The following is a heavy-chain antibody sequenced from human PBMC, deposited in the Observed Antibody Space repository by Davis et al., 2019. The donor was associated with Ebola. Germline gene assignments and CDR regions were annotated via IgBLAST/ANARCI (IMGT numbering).Heavy chain of an antibody. CDR3: ARVHYDFWSGYLYWFDP. CDR1: GGSISSSNW. CDR2: IYHSGST. Sequence: PSETLSLTCAVSGGSISSSNWWSWVRLPPGKGLEWIGEIYHSGSTNYNPSLKSRVTISVDTSKNQFSLKLSSVTAADTAVYYCARVHYDFWSGYLYWFDPWGQGTLVTVSS. D-gene: IGHD3-3*01. V-gene: IGHV4-4*02. J-gene: IGHJ5*02.